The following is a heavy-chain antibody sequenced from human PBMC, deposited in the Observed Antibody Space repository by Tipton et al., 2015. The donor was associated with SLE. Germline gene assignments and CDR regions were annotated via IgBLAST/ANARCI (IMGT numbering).Heavy chain of an antibody. V-gene: IGHV4-31*03. D-gene: IGHD3-10*01. Sequence: TLSLTCTVSGGTVSSADYYWSWIRQFPGKGLEWIGYIYYSGSTDYNPSLKSRVAISIDTSKSQFSLKLNSVTAADTAVYYCARGGAVYYYYYYMDVWGKGTTVTVSS. CDR2: IYYSGST. CDR3: ARGGAVYYYYYYMDV. CDR1: GGTVSSADYY. J-gene: IGHJ6*03.